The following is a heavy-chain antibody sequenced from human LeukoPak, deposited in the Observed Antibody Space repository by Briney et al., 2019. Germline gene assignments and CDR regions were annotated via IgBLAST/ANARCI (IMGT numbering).Heavy chain of an antibody. CDR1: GFTFSSYA. D-gene: IGHD3-16*02. J-gene: IGHJ4*02. CDR2: ISGSGGST. V-gene: IGHV3-23*01. CDR3: AKEGYDYVWGSYPHR. Sequence: PGGSLRLSCAASGFTFSSYAMSWVRQAPGKGLEWVSAISGSGGSTYYAGSVKGRFTISRDNSKNTLYLQMNSLRAEDAAVYYCAKEGYDYVWGSYPHRWGQGTLVTVSS.